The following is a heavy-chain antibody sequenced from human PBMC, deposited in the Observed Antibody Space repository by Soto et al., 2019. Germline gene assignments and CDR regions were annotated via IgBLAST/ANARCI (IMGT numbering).Heavy chain of an antibody. J-gene: IGHJ6*02. V-gene: IGHV1-58*01. CDR2: IVVGSGNT. CDR3: AATVPYYGSGVYYYGMDV. Sequence: ASVKVSCKASGFTFTSSAVQWVRQARGQRLEWIGWIVVGSGNTNYAQKFQERVTITRDMSTSTAYMELSSLRSKDTAVYYCAATVPYYGSGVYYYGMDVWGQGTTVTVSS. CDR1: GFTFTSSA. D-gene: IGHD3-10*01.